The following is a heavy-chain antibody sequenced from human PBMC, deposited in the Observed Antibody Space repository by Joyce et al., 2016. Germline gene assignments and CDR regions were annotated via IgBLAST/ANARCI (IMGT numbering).Heavy chain of an antibody. V-gene: IGHV3-30*04. Sequence: QVKLVESGGGVVQPGRSLRLSCAAAGFTFSGHSMHWVRQAPGKGLDWVAIISYDGKNTYYGDSMKGRFTISRDNSKITVYLQVDSLRTEDTAVYYCARDGPKTTWDPVYYFDFWGQGTLVTVSS. CDR2: ISYDGKNT. J-gene: IGHJ4*02. CDR3: ARDGPKTTWDPVYYFDF. D-gene: IGHD1-14*01. CDR1: GFTFSGHS.